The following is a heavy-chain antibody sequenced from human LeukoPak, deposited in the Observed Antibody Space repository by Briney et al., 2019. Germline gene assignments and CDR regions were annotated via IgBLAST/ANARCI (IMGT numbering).Heavy chain of an antibody. CDR3: ARDFPSGGMDV. CDR2: IWYDGSNK. CDR1: GFTFSSYG. Sequence: GGALRLSCAASGFTFSSYGMHWVRQAPGKGLEWVAVIWYDGSNKYYADSVKGRFTISRDNSKNTLYLQMNSLRDEDTAVYYCARDFPSGGMDVWGQGTTVTVSS. D-gene: IGHD3-3*01. V-gene: IGHV3-33*01. J-gene: IGHJ6*02.